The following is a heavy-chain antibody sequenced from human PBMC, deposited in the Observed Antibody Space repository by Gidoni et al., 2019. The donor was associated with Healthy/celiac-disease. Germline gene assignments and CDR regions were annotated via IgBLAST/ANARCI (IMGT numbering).Heavy chain of an antibody. CDR2: ISSNGGST. J-gene: IGHJ1*01. CDR1: GFTFSRYA. CDR3: VKDLRQQLAHAEYFQH. D-gene: IGHD6-13*01. V-gene: IGHV3-64D*09. Sequence: VQLVESGGDLVQPGGSLRLSVSASGFTFSRYAMHWVRQAPGKGMEYVSAISSNGGSTYYADSVKGRFTISRDNSKNTLYLQMSSLRAEDTSVYYCVKDLRQQLAHAEYFQHWGQGTLFTVSS.